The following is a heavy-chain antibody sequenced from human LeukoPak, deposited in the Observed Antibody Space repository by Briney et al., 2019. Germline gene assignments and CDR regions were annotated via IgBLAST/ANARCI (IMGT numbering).Heavy chain of an antibody. V-gene: IGHV4-59*01. J-gene: IGHJ3*02. CDR2: IYYSGST. CDR1: GGSISSYY. CDR3: ARFLDYYDSSGPRAFDI. Sequence: SETLSLTCTVSGGSISSYYWSWIRQPPGKGLEWIGYIYYSGSTNYNPSLKSRVTISVDTSKNQFSLKLSSVTAADTAVYYCARFLDYYDSSGPRAFDIWGQGTMVTVSS. D-gene: IGHD3-22*01.